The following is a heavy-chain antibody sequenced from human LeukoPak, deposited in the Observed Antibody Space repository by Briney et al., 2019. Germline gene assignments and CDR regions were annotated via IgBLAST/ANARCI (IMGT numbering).Heavy chain of an antibody. D-gene: IGHD2-2*01. CDR1: GFTVSSNY. Sequence: GGSLTLSCAASGFTVSSNYMSWVRQAPGKALEWVSFIYSSGSTYYADSVKGRFTISRHNSKNTLYLQMNSLRAEDTAVYYCARGRGEYQPLPFDYWGQGTLVTVSS. CDR3: ARGRGEYQPLPFDY. V-gene: IGHV3-53*04. J-gene: IGHJ4*02. CDR2: IYSSGST.